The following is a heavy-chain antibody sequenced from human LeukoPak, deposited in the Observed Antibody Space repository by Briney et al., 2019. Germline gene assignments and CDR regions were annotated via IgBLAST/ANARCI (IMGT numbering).Heavy chain of an antibody. Sequence: PGESLRLSCAASGFTFSTYWMHWVRQAPGKGLVWVSRINSDGSSTNYADSVKGRFTISRDNAKNRLYLQMSSLRAEDTAVYYCARDFREQGGYWGQGTLVTVFS. CDR2: INSDGSST. V-gene: IGHV3-74*01. J-gene: IGHJ4*02. CDR3: ARDFREQGGY. D-gene: IGHD3-10*01. CDR1: GFTFSTYW.